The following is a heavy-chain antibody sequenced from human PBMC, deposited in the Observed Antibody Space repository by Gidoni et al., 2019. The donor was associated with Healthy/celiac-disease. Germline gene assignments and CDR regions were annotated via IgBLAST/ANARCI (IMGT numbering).Heavy chain of an antibody. CDR1: GYSISSGYY. J-gene: IGHJ4*02. D-gene: IGHD3-22*01. CDR2: IYHSGST. V-gene: IGHV4-38-2*01. CDR3: ARGVYYYDSSGYPYFDY. Sequence: QVQLQESGPGLVKPSETLSLTCAVSGYSISSGYYWGWIRQPPGKGLEWIGSIYHSGSTYYNPSLKSRVTISVDTSKNQFSLKLSSVTAADTAVYYCARGVYYYDSSGYPYFDYWGQGTLVTVSS.